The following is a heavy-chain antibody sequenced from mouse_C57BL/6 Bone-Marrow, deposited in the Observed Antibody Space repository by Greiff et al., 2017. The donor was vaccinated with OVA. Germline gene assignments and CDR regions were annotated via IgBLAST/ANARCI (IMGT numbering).Heavy chain of an antibody. CDR1: EYEFPSHD. J-gene: IGHJ3*01. CDR2: INSDGGST. V-gene: IGHV5-2*01. CDR3: VYYGNYVWFAY. D-gene: IGHD2-1*01. Sequence: EVQRVESGGGLVQPGESLKLSCESNEYEFPSHDMSWVRKTPEKRLELVAAINSDGGSTYYPDTMERRFIISRDNTKKTLYLQMSSLRSEDTALYYCVYYGNYVWFAYWGQGTLVTVSA.